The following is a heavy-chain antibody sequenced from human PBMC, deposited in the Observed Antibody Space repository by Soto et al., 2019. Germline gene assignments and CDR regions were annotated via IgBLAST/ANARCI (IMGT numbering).Heavy chain of an antibody. J-gene: IGHJ4*02. CDR1: GGSISSNY. CDR2: VYNSGST. Sequence: VQLQESGPGLVMASETLSLTCTVSGGSISSNYWTWIRQPPGKGLEWIGYVYNSGSTNYNPSLKRRVAISEDMSKSQFSLKVNSMTAADTAVYYCARYRREAVAGYTLDNWGQGILVTVSS. V-gene: IGHV4-59*01. CDR3: ARYRREAVAGYTLDN. D-gene: IGHD6-13*01.